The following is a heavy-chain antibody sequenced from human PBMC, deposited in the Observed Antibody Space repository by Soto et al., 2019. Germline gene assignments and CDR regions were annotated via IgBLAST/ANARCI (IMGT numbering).Heavy chain of an antibody. D-gene: IGHD2-15*01. CDR3: TPSTGYCSGGTCYSFDY. CDR2: IKSKTDGGTT. CDR1: GFTFSNAW. J-gene: IGHJ4*02. V-gene: IGHV3-15*01. Sequence: PGWSLRLSCAASGFTFSNAWMSWVRQAPGKGLEWVGRIKSKTDGGTTDYAAPVKGRFTISRDDSKNTLYLQMNSLKTEDTAVYYCTPSTGYCSGGTCYSFDYWGQGTLVTVS.